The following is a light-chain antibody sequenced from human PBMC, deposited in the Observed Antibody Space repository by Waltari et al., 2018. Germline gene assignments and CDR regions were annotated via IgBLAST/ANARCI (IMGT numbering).Light chain of an antibody. V-gene: IGKV1-5*01. Sequence: DIQMTQSPSTLSASVGHRVTLTCRASQSVSNWLAWSQQKPGKASKVLIYDASTLESGVPSRFSGSGSGTEFTLTISSLQPDDFATYYCQQYNDYGTWTFGQGTKVEIK. CDR1: QSVSNW. CDR2: DAS. CDR3: QQYNDYGTWT. J-gene: IGKJ1*01.